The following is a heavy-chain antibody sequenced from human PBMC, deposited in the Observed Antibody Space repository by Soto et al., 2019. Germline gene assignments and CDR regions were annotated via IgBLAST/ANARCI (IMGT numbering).Heavy chain of an antibody. CDR1: GGSISSYY. D-gene: IGHD2-15*01. V-gene: IGHV4-59*01. Sequence: SETLSLTCTVSGGSISSYYWSWIRQPPGKGLEWIGYIYYSGSTNYNPSLKSRVTISVDTSKNQFSLKLSSVTAADTAVYYCARIVNEGYCSGGSCYPEYFQHWGQGTLVTVSS. J-gene: IGHJ1*01. CDR3: ARIVNEGYCSGGSCYPEYFQH. CDR2: IYYSGST.